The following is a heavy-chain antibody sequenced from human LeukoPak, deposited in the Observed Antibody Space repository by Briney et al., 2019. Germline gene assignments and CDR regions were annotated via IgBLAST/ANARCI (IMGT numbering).Heavy chain of an antibody. D-gene: IGHD1-26*01. CDR3: ARDNYYGAFDI. Sequence: GGSLRLSCAASGFTFSDYYMSWVRQAPGKGLEWVSVIYGGGSTYYADSVKGRFTISRDNSKNTLYLQMNSLRAEDTAVYYCARDNYYGAFDIWGQGTMVTVSS. CDR2: IYGGGST. CDR1: GFTFSDYY. V-gene: IGHV3-53*01. J-gene: IGHJ3*02.